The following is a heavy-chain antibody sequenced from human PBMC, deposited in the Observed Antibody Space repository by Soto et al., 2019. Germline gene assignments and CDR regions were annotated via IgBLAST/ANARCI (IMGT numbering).Heavy chain of an antibody. D-gene: IGHD3-22*01. CDR2: VYPGDSDT. CDR1: GYSFSSHW. J-gene: IGHJ4*02. Sequence: PGESLKISCEGSGYSFSSHWIGWVRQMPGKGLEWMGIVYPGDSDTRYSPSFQGQVTISADKSISTAYLQWSSLRASDTAMYYCESCSSGYFYFDSWGQGTMVTVSS. V-gene: IGHV5-51*01. CDR3: ESCSSGYFYFDS.